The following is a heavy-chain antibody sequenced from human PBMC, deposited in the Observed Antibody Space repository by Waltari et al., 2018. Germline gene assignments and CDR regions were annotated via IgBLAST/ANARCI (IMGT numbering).Heavy chain of an antibody. CDR1: GFTFSNYA. Sequence: EVQLAESGGGLVQPGGSLRLSCAASGFTFSNYAMNWVRQAPGKGLEWVSGINGNGDNRNYADSVKDLFTISRDNSKNTLSLQMNSLRGEDTAVYFCAKDARSPGRPLDYWGQGTLVTVSS. CDR2: INGNGDNR. J-gene: IGHJ4*02. CDR3: AKDARSPGRPLDY. D-gene: IGHD3-10*01. V-gene: IGHV3-23*04.